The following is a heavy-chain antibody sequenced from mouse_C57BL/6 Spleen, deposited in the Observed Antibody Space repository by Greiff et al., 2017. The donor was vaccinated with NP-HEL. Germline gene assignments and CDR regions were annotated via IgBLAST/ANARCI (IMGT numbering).Heavy chain of an antibody. D-gene: IGHD1-1*01. V-gene: IGHV1-64*01. CDR2: IHPNSGST. CDR3: ARDPRGTTRGYFDY. J-gene: IGHJ2*01. CDR1: GYTFTSYW. Sequence: QVQLQQPGAELVKPGASVKLSCKASGYTFTSYWMHWVKQRPGQGLEWIGMIHPNSGSTNYNEKFKSKATLTVAKSSSTAYMQLSSLTSEDSAVYYCARDPRGTTRGYFDYWGQGTTLTVSS.